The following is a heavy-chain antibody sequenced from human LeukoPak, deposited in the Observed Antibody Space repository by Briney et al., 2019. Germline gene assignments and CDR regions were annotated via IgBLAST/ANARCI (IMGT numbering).Heavy chain of an antibody. V-gene: IGHV3-23*01. CDR2: ISNSGGST. J-gene: IGHJ4*02. D-gene: IGHD3-10*01. Sequence: GGSLPVSRAASGFTFSSYAMSWVRQAPGKGLAWVSVISNSGGSTFYADSVKGRFTISRDNSKNTLYLQMNNLRAENTAVYYWAKRASGSGTSIYDFDYWGKGT. CDR3: AKRASGSGTSIYDFDY. CDR1: GFTFSSYA.